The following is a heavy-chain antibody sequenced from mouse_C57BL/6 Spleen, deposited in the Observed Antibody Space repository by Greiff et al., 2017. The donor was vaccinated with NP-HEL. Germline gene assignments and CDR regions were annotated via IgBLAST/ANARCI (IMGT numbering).Heavy chain of an antibody. CDR2: IDPETGGT. D-gene: IGHD2-3*01. CDR1: GYTFTDYE. Sequence: QVQLQQSGAELVRPGASVTLSCKASGYTFTDYEMHWVKQTPVHGLEWIGAIDPETGGTAYNQKFKGKAILTADKSSSTAYMELRSLTSEDSAVYYCTRFDGRGAMDYWGQGTSVTVSS. CDR3: TRFDGRGAMDY. V-gene: IGHV1-15*01. J-gene: IGHJ4*01.